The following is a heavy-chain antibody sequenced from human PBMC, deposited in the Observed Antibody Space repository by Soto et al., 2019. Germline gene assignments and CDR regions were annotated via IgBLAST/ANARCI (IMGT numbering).Heavy chain of an antibody. Sequence: ASVKVSCKASGYTFTSYGISWVRQAPGQGLEWMGWISAYNGNTNYAQKLQGRVTMTTDTSTSTAYMELRSLRSDDTAVYYCARDKSGPLRYYDFWSGYSPLYYYYGMDVWGQGTTVTV. D-gene: IGHD3-3*01. V-gene: IGHV1-18*01. CDR3: ARDKSGPLRYYDFWSGYSPLYYYYGMDV. J-gene: IGHJ6*02. CDR1: GYTFTSYG. CDR2: ISAYNGNT.